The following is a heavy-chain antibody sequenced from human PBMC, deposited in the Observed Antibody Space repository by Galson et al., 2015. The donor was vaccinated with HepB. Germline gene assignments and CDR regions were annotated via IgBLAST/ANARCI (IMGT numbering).Heavy chain of an antibody. J-gene: IGHJ6*02. V-gene: IGHV1-69*13. CDR1: GGTFSSIG. CDR2: IIPIFGTA. Sequence: SVKVSCKASGGTFSSIGISWVRQAPRQGLEWMGGIIPIFGTANYAQKFQGRVTITADESTSTAYMELSSLRSDDTAVYYCARARGVTGTTRYYYGMDVWGQGTTVTVSS. D-gene: IGHD1-7*01. CDR3: ARARGVTGTTRYYYGMDV.